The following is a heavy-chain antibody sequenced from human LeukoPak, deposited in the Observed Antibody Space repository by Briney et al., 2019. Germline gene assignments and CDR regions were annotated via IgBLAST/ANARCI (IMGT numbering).Heavy chain of an antibody. CDR1: GFTVSSND. D-gene: IGHD3-22*01. V-gene: IGHV3-66*01. Sequence: PGRSLRLSCAASGFTVSSNDMSRVRQAPGKGLEWVSIIYSGGSTYYADSVKGRFTISRGSSKNTLYLQMNSLRAEDTAVYYCASKDPYDSRGYLLDYWGQGTLVTVSS. CDR2: IYSGGST. J-gene: IGHJ4*02. CDR3: ASKDPYDSRGYLLDY.